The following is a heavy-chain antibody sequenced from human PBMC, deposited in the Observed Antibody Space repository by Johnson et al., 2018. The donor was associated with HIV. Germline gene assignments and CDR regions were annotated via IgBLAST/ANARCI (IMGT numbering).Heavy chain of an antibody. D-gene: IGHD4-23*01. Sequence: VQLVESGGGLVQPGRSLRLSCVVSGFTFSTYTMHWVRQAPGKGLAWVSSISSSCSTIYYADSVRGRFTISRDNSKNTLYLQMNSLRAEDTAVYYCAKSGPRGGNPDDAFDIWGQGTMVTVSS. CDR1: GFTFSTYT. CDR2: ISSSCSTI. CDR3: AKSGPRGGNPDDAFDI. V-gene: IGHV3-48*01. J-gene: IGHJ3*02.